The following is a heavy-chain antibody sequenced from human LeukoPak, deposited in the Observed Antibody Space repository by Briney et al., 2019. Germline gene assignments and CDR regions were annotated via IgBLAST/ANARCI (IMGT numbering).Heavy chain of an antibody. CDR1: GYSFTSYW. Sequence: GGSLKISCKGSGYSFTSYWIGWVRQMPGKGLEWMGIIYPGDSDTRYSPSFQGQVTISADKSISTAYLQWSSLKASDTAVYYCATLAPVVFFDYWGQGTLVTVSS. V-gene: IGHV5-51*01. CDR3: ATLAPVVFFDY. J-gene: IGHJ4*02. CDR2: IYPGDSDT. D-gene: IGHD4-23*01.